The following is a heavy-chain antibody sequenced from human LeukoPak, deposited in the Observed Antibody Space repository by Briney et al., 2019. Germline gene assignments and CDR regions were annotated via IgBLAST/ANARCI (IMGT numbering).Heavy chain of an antibody. CDR1: GDSINSLDL. J-gene: IGHJ5*02. D-gene: IGHD2-15*01. Sequence: PSETLSLTCTVSGDSINSLDLWSWVRQPPGKGLEWIGEMYLSGTTHSNPSVKSRVTISIDKSKNQFFLNLSSVTAADTAVYYCAKANVVAAMADWFDPWGQGTLVTVSS. CDR3: AKANVVAAMADWFDP. CDR2: MYLSGTT. V-gene: IGHV4-4*02.